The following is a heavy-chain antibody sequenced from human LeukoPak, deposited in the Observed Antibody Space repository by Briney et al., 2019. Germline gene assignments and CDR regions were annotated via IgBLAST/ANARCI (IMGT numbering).Heavy chain of an antibody. CDR3: ARQTRDNILTGYCDY. J-gene: IGHJ4*02. Sequence: GESLKISCRGSGNSFPSYWIGWLRQMPGKGLGGMGIIYPGDSDTRYSPSFQGQVTISADKSISTAYLQWSSLKASDTAMYYCARQTRDNILTGYCDYWGQGTLVTVSS. CDR1: GNSFPSYW. CDR2: IYPGDSDT. V-gene: IGHV5-51*01. D-gene: IGHD3-9*01.